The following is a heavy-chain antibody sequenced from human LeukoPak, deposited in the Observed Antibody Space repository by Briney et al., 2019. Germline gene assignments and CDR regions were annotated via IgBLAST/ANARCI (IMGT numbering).Heavy chain of an antibody. J-gene: IGHJ5*02. V-gene: IGHV4-34*01. D-gene: IGHD6-6*01. CDR1: GGSFSGYY. CDR3: GCMIRRIAARPWAYSA. CDR2: INHSGST. Sequence: SETLSLTCAVYGGSFSGYYWSWIHQPPGKGLEWIGEINHSGSTNYNPALKSRVTISVDTAKNQFSLKLSSNTVADTAVDECGCMIRRIAARPWAYSAWGQLTLVSVSS.